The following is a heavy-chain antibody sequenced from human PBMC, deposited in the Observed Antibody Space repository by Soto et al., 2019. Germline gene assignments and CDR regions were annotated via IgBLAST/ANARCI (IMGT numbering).Heavy chain of an antibody. V-gene: IGHV1-69*13. Sequence: GASAKVSCKASGGTFSSYAISWVRQAPGQGLEWMGGIIPIFGTANYAQKFQGRVTITADESTSTAYMELSSLRSEDTAVYYCARIVVVPAPIHNWFDPWGQGTLVTVSS. CDR3: ARIVVVPAPIHNWFDP. CDR1: GGTFSSYA. J-gene: IGHJ5*02. CDR2: IIPIFGTA. D-gene: IGHD2-2*01.